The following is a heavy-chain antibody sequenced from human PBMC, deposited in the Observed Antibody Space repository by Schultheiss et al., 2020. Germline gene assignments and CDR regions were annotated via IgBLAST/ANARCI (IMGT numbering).Heavy chain of an antibody. D-gene: IGHD1-26*01. CDR2: IYHSGST. J-gene: IGHJ6*02. V-gene: IGHV4-4*02. CDR3: ARRRIVGAYYYGMDV. CDR1: GGSISSSNW. Sequence: SETLSLTCAVSGGSISSSNWWSWVRQAPGKGLEWIGEIYHSGSTNYNPSLKSRVTISVDKSKNQFSLKLSSVTAADTAVYYCARRRIVGAYYYGMDVWGQGTTVTVSS.